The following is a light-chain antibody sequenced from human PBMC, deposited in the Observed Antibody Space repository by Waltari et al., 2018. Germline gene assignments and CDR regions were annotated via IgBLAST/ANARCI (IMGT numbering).Light chain of an antibody. V-gene: IGKV2-28*01. J-gene: IGKJ2*01. CDR1: QSLLHSNGYNY. CDR2: LGS. CDR3: QQYYSPPYT. Sequence: DIVMTQSPLSLPVTPGEPASISCRFSQSLLHSNGYNYLDWYLQKPGQSPQLLIYLGSNRASGVPDRFRGGGSETDFTLTISNLQAEDVVVYFCQQYYSPPYTFGQGTKLEIK.